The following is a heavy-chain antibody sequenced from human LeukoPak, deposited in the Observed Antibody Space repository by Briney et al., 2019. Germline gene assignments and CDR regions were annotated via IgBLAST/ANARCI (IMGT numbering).Heavy chain of an antibody. CDR3: ARPSFRNYYGSGSYSPEYNWFDP. J-gene: IGHJ5*02. CDR1: GGSISSSSYY. V-gene: IGHV4-39*07. Sequence: SETLSLTCTVSGGSISSSSYYWGWIRQPPGKGLEWIGSIYYSGSTYYNPSLKSRVTISVDTSKNQFSLKLSSVTAADTAVYYWARPSFRNYYGSGSYSPEYNWFDPWGQGTLVTVSS. D-gene: IGHD3-10*01. CDR2: IYYSGST.